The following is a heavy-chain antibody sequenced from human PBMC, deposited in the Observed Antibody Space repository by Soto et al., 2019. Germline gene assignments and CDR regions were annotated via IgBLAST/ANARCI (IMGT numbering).Heavy chain of an antibody. CDR1: GFTFSNYW. Sequence: LRLSCAASGFTFSNYWMSWVRQAPGKGLEWVANIKQDGSESNYADSVKGRFTISRDNAENSLYLQMTSLRAEDTAVYYCASARHIGPWGQGTLVTVSS. CDR3: ASARHIGP. J-gene: IGHJ5*02. V-gene: IGHV3-7*01. CDR2: IKQDGSES. D-gene: IGHD2-21*01.